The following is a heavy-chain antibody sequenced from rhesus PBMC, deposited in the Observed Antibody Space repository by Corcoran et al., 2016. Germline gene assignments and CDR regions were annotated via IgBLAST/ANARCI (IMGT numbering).Heavy chain of an antibody. CDR2: ISGDDGTT. D-gene: IGHD6-37*01. CDR1: GGSLSSNS. Sequence: LQLQNSGPGLVKPSETLSLTCAVSGGSLSSNSWTWIRQPPGKGLGWIGRISGDDGTTDYNPSLRGRVTISTDTSKTEFSLKVDSVTAADTAVYYCVGLMVAGPVEYWGQGVLVTVSS. CDR3: VGLMVAGPVEY. V-gene: IGHV4-173*01. J-gene: IGHJ4*01.